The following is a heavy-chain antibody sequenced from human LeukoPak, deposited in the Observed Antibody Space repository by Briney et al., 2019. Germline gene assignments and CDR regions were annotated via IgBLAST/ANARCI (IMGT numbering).Heavy chain of an antibody. CDR1: GGTFVTYG. Sequence: SVKVSCKASGGTFVTYGISWVRQAPGQGLEWMGEIIPIFGTTNNAQKFQGRVTIIADESTSTVYMELSSLRSEDTAVYYCARDYGGQVEFDYWGQGTLVTVSS. CDR3: ARDYGGQVEFDY. CDR2: IIPIFGTT. D-gene: IGHD4-23*01. J-gene: IGHJ4*02. V-gene: IGHV1-69*13.